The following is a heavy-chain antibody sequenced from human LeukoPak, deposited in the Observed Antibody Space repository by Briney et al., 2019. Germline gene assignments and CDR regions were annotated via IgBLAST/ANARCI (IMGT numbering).Heavy chain of an antibody. V-gene: IGHV3-7*01. CDR3: ARQFDGSHPNAFDI. J-gene: IGHJ3*02. Sequence: GGSLRLSCVASGFSFSSYWMSWVRQPPGKGLEWVANIKQDGSETYYVDSVKGRFTISRDNSKNTLYLQMASLRVEDTAVYYCARQFDGSHPNAFDIWGQGTMVTVSS. D-gene: IGHD1-26*01. CDR1: GFSFSSYW. CDR2: IKQDGSET.